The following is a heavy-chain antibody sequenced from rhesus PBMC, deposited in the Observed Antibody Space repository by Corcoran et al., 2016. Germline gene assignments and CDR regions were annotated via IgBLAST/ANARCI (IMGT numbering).Heavy chain of an antibody. CDR2: ICGSGRST. J-gene: IGHJ4*01. V-gene: IGHV4-160*01. CDR3: EGLTTDY. Sequence: QVQLQESCPGLVKPSETLSLTCAVSGGSIISNYWTWIRHPPGKGLEWIGRICGSGRSTDYNPCRKSRITIATDTSKNQFSLKLSSVAAADKAVYYCEGLTTDYWGQGVLVTVSS. CDR1: GGSIISNY. D-gene: IGHD4-29*01.